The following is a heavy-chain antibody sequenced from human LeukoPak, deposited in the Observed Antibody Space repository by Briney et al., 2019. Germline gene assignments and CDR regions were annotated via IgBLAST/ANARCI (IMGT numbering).Heavy chain of an antibody. CDR2: IGPNGAST. D-gene: IGHD3-9*01. J-gene: IGHJ4*02. CDR3: VKDLTGTWSFDY. CDR1: GFTFSNHF. Sequence: GGSLRLSCAASGFTFSNHFMHWVRQAPGKGLEYVSSIGPNGASTLYADSVKGRFTISRDNSKNALYLQLTSLRLEDTALYYCVKDLTGTWSFDYWGQGTLVTVSS. V-gene: IGHV3-64D*06.